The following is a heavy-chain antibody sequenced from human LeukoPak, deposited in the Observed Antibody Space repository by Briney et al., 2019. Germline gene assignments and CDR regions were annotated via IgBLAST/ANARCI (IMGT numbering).Heavy chain of an antibody. CDR2: INSDGSST. V-gene: IGHV3-74*01. Sequence: PGGSLRLSCAASGFTFSSYWMHWVRQAPGKGLVWVSRINSDGSSTRYADFVKGRFTISRDNAKNTVHLQMNSLRAEDTAVYYCGREVEVGATAFDCWGQGTLVTVSS. D-gene: IGHD1-26*01. CDR3: GREVEVGATAFDC. CDR1: GFTFSSYW. J-gene: IGHJ4*02.